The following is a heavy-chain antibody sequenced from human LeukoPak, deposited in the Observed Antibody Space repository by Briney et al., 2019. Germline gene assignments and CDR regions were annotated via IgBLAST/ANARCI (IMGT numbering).Heavy chain of an antibody. V-gene: IGHV1-2*02. J-gene: IGHJ6*02. D-gene: IGHD4-17*01. CDR1: GYTFTGYY. CDR3: ARTTVVSYYYXYGMDV. Sequence: ASVKVSCKASGYTFTGYYMHWVRQAPGQGLEWMGWINPNSGGTNYAQKFQGRVTMTRDTSISTAYMELSRLRSDDTAVYYCARTTVVSYYYXYGMDVWGQGTTVTVSS. CDR2: INPNSGGT.